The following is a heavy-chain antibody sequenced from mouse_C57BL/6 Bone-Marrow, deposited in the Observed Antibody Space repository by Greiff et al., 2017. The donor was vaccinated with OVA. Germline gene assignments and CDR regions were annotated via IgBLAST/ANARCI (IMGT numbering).Heavy chain of an antibody. CDR2: IDPSDSET. V-gene: IGHV1-52*01. J-gene: IGHJ3*01. CDR3: ARMGDYYSNPWFAY. D-gene: IGHD2-5*01. Sequence: QVQLQQPGAELVRPGSSVKLSCKASGYTFTSYWMHWVKQRPIQGLEWIGNIDPSDSETHYNQKFKDKATLTVDKSSSTAYMQLSSLTSEDSAFYYCARMGDYYSNPWFAYWGQGTLVTVSA. CDR1: GYTFTSYW.